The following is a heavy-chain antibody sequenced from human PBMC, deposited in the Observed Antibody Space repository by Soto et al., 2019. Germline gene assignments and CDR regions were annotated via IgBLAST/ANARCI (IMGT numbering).Heavy chain of an antibody. V-gene: IGHV4-4*02. CDR2: VSLGGGA. D-gene: IGHD4-4*01. CDR1: GVSISTADW. Sequence: QVQLQESGPGLVRPSETLSLTCAVSGVSISTADWWSWVRQPPGKGLQWIGEVSLGGGANYNPSLKSRVTMYVDNANNQFSLILTSVTAADTAVYFCAGSTADTTLKASSFWGQGTLVAVSS. J-gene: IGHJ4*02. CDR3: AGSTADTTLKASSF.